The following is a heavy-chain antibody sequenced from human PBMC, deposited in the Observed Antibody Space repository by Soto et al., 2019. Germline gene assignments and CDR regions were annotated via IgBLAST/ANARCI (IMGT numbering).Heavy chain of an antibody. J-gene: IGHJ4*02. CDR1: GFAFSNYG. V-gene: IGHV3-48*01. Sequence: GGSLRLSCGASGFAFSNYGMNWVRQAPGKGLQWVSYISSSGDKIYYADSVKGRFTISRDKAKDSLYLQMNSLRAEDTAVYYCGRDELPYSYGSLPFVWGQATRVTVAS. CDR2: ISSSGDKI. D-gene: IGHD5-18*01. CDR3: GRDELPYSYGSLPFV.